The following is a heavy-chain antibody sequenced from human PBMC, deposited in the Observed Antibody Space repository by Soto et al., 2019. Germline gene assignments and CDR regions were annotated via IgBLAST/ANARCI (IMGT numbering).Heavy chain of an antibody. CDR1: GGSIRSSHW. CDR3: ARDEAPVGGYSLYDP. J-gene: IGHJ5*02. CDR2: IYHSGST. V-gene: IGHV4-4*02. D-gene: IGHD3-10*01. Sequence: PSETRSLPGTVSGGSIRSSHWWRWVRQPPGKGLEWIGEIYHSGSTNLDPSLKSRVTLSVDKSKNQFSLKLTSVTAADTAVYYCARDEAPVGGYSLYDPWGQGILVIVSS.